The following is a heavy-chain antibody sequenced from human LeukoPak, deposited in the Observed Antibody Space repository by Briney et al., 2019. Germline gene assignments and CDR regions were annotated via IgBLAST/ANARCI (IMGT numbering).Heavy chain of an antibody. V-gene: IGHV3-21*01. CDR3: ARVAGAFDI. CDR2: ISSSSSYI. J-gene: IGHJ3*02. CDR1: GFTFSSYS. D-gene: IGHD1-14*01. Sequence: GGSLRLSCAASGFTFSSYSMNWVRQAPGKGLEWVSAISSSSSYIYYADSVKGRFNIPRDDAKNSLYLQMNSLRAEDTAVYYCARVAGAFDIWGQGTVVTVSS.